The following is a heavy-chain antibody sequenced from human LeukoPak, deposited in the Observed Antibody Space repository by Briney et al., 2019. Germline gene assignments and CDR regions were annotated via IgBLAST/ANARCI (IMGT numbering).Heavy chain of an antibody. CDR3: AKDQDYDSSGYYSALNY. Sequence: GGSLRLSCAASGFTFSSHGMHWVRQAPGKGLEWVAVIWYDGSNKYYADSVKGRFTISRDNSKNTLYLQMNSLRAEDTAVYYCAKDQDYDSSGYYSALNYWGQGTLVTVSS. CDR2: IWYDGSNK. CDR1: GFTFSSHG. D-gene: IGHD3-22*01. V-gene: IGHV3-33*06. J-gene: IGHJ4*02.